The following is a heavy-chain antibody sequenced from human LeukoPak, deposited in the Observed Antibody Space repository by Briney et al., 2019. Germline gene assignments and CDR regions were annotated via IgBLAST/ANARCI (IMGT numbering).Heavy chain of an antibody. CDR3: ARDRAAEGFDY. V-gene: IGHV1-18*01. J-gene: IGHJ4*02. D-gene: IGHD6-13*01. Sequence: ASVTVSCKASGYTFTSYGISWVRQAPGQGLEGMGWISAYNGNTNYAQKLQGRVTMTTDTSTSTAYMELRSLRSDDTAVYYCARDRAAEGFDYWGQGTLVTVSS. CDR2: ISAYNGNT. CDR1: GYTFTSYG.